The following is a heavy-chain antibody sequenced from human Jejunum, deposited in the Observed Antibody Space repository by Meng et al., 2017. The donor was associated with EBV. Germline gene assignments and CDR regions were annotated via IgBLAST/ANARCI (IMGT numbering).Heavy chain of an antibody. CDR2: ISVYRGNT. D-gene: IGHD5-24*01. V-gene: IGHV1-18*01. Sequence: QVQLGPSGAEVKKPGASVKVSCKASGYDFINSGISWVRQAPGQGLEWMGWISVYRGNTNYAQRFQDRVTLTTNTSTSTVYMELRSLTSDDTAVYYCARDRSNSDYWGQGTLVTVSS. CDR1: GYDFINSG. J-gene: IGHJ4*02. CDR3: ARDRSNSDY.